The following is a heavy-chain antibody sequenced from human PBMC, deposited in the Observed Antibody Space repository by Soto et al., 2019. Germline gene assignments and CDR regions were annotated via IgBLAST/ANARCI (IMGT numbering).Heavy chain of an antibody. J-gene: IGHJ6*02. Sequence: QVQLVQSGAEVKKPGASVKVSCKASGYTFTSYGISWVRQAPGQGLEWMGWISAYNGNTNYAQELQGRVTMTTDTSTSTAYMELRSLRSDDTAVYYCARDLERPYSSSYGMDVWGQGTTVTVSS. CDR1: GYTFTSYG. CDR2: ISAYNGNT. V-gene: IGHV1-18*04. D-gene: IGHD6-6*01. CDR3: ARDLERPYSSSYGMDV.